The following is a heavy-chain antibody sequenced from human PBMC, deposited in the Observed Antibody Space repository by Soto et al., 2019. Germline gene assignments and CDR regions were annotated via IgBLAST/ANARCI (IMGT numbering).Heavy chain of an antibody. CDR1: GYSFTSTY. D-gene: IGHD2-21*02. CDR3: ALKVVTDYDN. V-gene: IGHV1-46*01. J-gene: IGHJ4*02. CDR2: INPAGGTT. Sequence: QVQLVQSGAEVKKPGASVRISCRASGYSFTSTYVHWVRQAPGQGPEWMGIINPAGGTTYYAQKFQGRLTITRDTSTDTVFMDLNDLTSEDTAVYFCALKVVTDYDNWGQGTLLTVSS.